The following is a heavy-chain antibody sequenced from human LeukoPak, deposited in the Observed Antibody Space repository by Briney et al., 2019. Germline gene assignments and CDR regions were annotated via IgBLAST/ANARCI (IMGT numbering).Heavy chain of an antibody. CDR3: ARTRGDSTGWYTFDY. CDR1: GGSISSYC. D-gene: IGHD6-19*01. CDR2: IYYRGST. J-gene: IGHJ4*02. Sequence: PSESLSLTCTVSGGSISSYCWGWVRQPPGKGLGWIGYIYYRGSTNYNPSLKSRVTTSLDTSNNQFSLKLTSVTAADTAVYYCARTRGDSTGWYTFDYWGQGTLVTVSS. V-gene: IGHV4-59*08.